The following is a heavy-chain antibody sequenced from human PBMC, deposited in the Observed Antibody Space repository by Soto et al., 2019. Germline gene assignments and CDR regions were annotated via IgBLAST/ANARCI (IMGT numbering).Heavy chain of an antibody. CDR1: GVSLTSGTYY. CDR2: IFYSGST. CDR3: ASTEDFFDY. V-gene: IGHV4-31*03. J-gene: IGHJ4*02. Sequence: SETLSLTCSVSGVSLTSGTYYWSWIRQHPGKGLEWIGYIFYSGSTDYNPSLKSRVNISVDTSKNQFSLKLSSVTAADTAVYYCASTEDFFDYWGQGTRVIVSS.